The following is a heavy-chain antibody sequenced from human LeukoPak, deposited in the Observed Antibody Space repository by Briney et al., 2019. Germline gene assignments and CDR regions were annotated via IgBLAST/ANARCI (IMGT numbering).Heavy chain of an antibody. D-gene: IGHD2-2*01. CDR3: ARIHCTSTSCSHRGIDY. J-gene: IGHJ4*02. CDR1: GDSFSGYY. Sequence: SESLSLTCGVYGDSFSGYYWSWIRQPPGMGLEWIAEISHSGSTNYSPSLRSRVTISVDTSKNQFSLKLSSVTAADTAVYYCARIHCTSTSCSHRGIDYWGQGTLVTVSS. CDR2: ISHSGST. V-gene: IGHV4-34*01.